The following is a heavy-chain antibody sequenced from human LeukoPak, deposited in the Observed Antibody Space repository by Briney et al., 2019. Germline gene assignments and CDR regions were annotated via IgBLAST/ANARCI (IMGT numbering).Heavy chain of an antibody. V-gene: IGHV4-59*08. Sequence: PSETLSLTCTASGCSMASYYWSWIRQPPGKGLEWIACINYSGGTNYNPSLKNRVTISVNTTTNKFSLQLISGTAADTPVYYCSRHARSTFSTSWYDSWGQGTLVTV. J-gene: IGHJ5*01. D-gene: IGHD2-2*01. CDR1: GCSMASYY. CDR3: SRHARSTFSTSWYDS. CDR2: INYSGGT.